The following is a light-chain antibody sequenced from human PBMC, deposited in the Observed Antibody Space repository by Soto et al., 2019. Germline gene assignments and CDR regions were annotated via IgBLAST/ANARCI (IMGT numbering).Light chain of an antibody. CDR3: QQYHSYSRT. CDR2: KAS. CDR1: QSIGNG. V-gene: IGKV1-5*03. J-gene: IGKJ1*01. Sequence: DIQVTQSPSTLSASVGDRVTITCRASQSIGNGLAWFQQKPGKAPKLLIYKASNVESGVPSRFSGSGSGTEFTLTISSLQPDDFATYYCQQYHSYSRTVGQGTEVDIK.